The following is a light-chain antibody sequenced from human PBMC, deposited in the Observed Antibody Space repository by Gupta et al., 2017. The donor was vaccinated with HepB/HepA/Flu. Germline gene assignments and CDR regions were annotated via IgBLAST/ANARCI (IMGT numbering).Light chain of an antibody. CDR2: DAS. V-gene: IGKV3-20*01. Sequence: EIVLTQSPGTLSLSPGERATLSCRASQSVSNSYLAWYQQKPGQAPRLLIYDASSRATAIPDRFSGSGSGTDFTLTISRLEPEDPAVYHCHQEGSSRWTFGEGTRVEI. CDR3: HQEGSSRWT. CDR1: QSVSNSY. J-gene: IGKJ1*01.